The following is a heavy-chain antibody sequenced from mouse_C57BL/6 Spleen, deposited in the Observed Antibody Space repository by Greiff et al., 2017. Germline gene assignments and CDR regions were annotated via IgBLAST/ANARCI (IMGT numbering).Heavy chain of an antibody. CDR3: SRSLPPGDYFDY. V-gene: IGHV7-3*01. J-gene: IGHJ2*01. Sequence: DVKLVESGGGLVQPGGSLSLSCAASGFTFTDYYMSWVRQPPGKALEWLGFIRNKANGYTTEYSASVKGRFTISRVNSQSILYLQMNALRAEDSATYYCSRSLPPGDYFDYWGQGTTLTVSS. CDR1: GFTFTDYY. CDR2: IRNKANGYTT.